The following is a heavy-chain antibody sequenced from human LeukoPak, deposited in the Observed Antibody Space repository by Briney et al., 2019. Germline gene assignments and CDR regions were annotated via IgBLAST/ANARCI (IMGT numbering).Heavy chain of an antibody. CDR1: GFTFSSYA. V-gene: IGHV3-30*04. CDR3: ARTLGSWGFDY. D-gene: IGHD6-13*01. Sequence: GGSLRLSCAASGFTFSSYAMHWVRQAPGKGLEWVAVISYDGSNKYYADSVKGRFTISRDNSKNTLYLQMNSLRAEDTAVYYCARTLGSWGFDYWGQGTLVTVSS. CDR2: ISYDGSNK. J-gene: IGHJ4*02.